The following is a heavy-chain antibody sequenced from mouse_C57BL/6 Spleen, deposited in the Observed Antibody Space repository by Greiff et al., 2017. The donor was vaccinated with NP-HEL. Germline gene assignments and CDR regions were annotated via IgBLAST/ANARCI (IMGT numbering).Heavy chain of an antibody. V-gene: IGHV1-58*01. Sequence: VQLQQSGAELVRPGSSVKMSCKTSGYTFTSYGINWVKQRPGQGLDWIGYIYLGNGYPEYNEKFKGKATLTSDTYTSTAYMQNRSLTNEDSAIYFCARSGEYYDYAYAMDDWGQGTSVTGSS. CDR2: IYLGNGYP. D-gene: IGHD2-4*01. CDR3: ARSGEYYDYAYAMDD. CDR1: GYTFTSYG. J-gene: IGHJ4*01.